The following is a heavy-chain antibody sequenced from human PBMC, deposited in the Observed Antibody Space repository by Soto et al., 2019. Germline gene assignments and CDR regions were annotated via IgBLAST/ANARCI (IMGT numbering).Heavy chain of an antibody. V-gene: IGHV4-39*01. D-gene: IGHD2-2*01. CDR1: GGSISSSSYS. Sequence: QLQLQESGPRLVKPSETLSLTCSVSGGSISSSSYSWGWIRQPPGKGLEWIGTIYYSGSTHYNPSLGGRVAISADTPINQLSLRLSSVTAADTAVYYCGRQPGHCGSTTCFGYYSVDVWGQGTTVTVS. CDR2: IYYSGST. CDR3: GRQPGHCGSTTCFGYYSVDV. J-gene: IGHJ6*02.